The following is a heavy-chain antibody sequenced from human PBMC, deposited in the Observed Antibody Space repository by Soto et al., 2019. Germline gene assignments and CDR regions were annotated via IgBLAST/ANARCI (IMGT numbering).Heavy chain of an antibody. D-gene: IGHD5-18*01. Sequence: QVQLQEPGPGWVKPSQTLSLTCTVSGGSISGGVYYWGWIRKPPGKGLEWIGYINYSGSTYYNPSLKSRVTISVDTSKNQFSLKLSSVTAADTAVYYCARESYGYVYWGQGTLVTVSS. CDR2: INYSGST. CDR3: ARESYGYVY. CDR1: GGSISGGVYY. V-gene: IGHV4-30-4*01. J-gene: IGHJ4*02.